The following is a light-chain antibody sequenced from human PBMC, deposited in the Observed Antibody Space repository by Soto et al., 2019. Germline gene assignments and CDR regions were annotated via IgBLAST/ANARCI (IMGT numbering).Light chain of an antibody. CDR3: QQSYRTPHT. CDR1: QSVSNN. V-gene: IGKV3-15*01. CDR2: GAS. Sequence: EIVMTHSPATLSVSPGERATLSCRASQSVSNNLAWYQQKPGQAPRLLIYGASTRATAIPARFSGSGSGTEFTLTISSLQSEDFATYYCQQSYRTPHTFGQGTKLETK. J-gene: IGKJ2*01.